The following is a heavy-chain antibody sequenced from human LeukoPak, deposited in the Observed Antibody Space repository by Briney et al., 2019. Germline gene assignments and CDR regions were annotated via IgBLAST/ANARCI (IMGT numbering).Heavy chain of an antibody. CDR3: AREFTSAYSGSSRGL. CDR2: IKQDGSEK. Sequence: GGSLRLSCAASGFTFSSYWMSWVRQAPGKGLEWVANIKQDGSEKYYVDSVKGRFTISRDNAENSLYLQMNSLRGEDTAVYYCAREFTSAYSGSSRGLWGQGTLVTVSS. V-gene: IGHV3-7*01. CDR1: GFTFSSYW. D-gene: IGHD1-26*01. J-gene: IGHJ4*02.